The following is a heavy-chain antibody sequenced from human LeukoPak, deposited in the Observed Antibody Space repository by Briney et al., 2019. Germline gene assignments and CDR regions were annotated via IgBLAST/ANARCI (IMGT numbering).Heavy chain of an antibody. J-gene: IGHJ4*02. Sequence: GGSLRLSCAASGFIFSDYYMNWIRQAPGKGLEWVSYISSSGNTIYYADSVKGRFSISRDNAKNSLYLQMNSLRAEDTAVYYCASVKRYFDCFDYWGQGTLVTVSS. CDR1: GFIFSDYY. CDR3: ASVKRYFDCFDY. CDR2: ISSSGNTI. D-gene: IGHD3-9*01. V-gene: IGHV3-11*01.